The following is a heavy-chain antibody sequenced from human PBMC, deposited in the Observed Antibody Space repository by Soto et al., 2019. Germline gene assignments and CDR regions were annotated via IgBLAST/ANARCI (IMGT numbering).Heavy chain of an antibody. CDR2: IYHSGST. D-gene: IGHD6-19*01. Sequence: SETLSLTCAVSGYSISSGYYWGWIRQPPGKGLEWIGSIYHSGSTYYNPSLKSRVTISVDTSRNQFSLKLSSVTAADTAVYYCARTSYSSGWYGGYYYYGMDVWGQGTTVTVSS. V-gene: IGHV4-38-2*01. CDR3: ARTSYSSGWYGGYYYYGMDV. J-gene: IGHJ6*02. CDR1: GYSISSGYY.